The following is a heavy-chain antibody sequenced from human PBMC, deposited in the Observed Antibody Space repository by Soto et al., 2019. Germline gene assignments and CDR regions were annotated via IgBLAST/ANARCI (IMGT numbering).Heavy chain of an antibody. V-gene: IGHV3-23*01. J-gene: IGHJ4*02. Sequence: QPGGSLRLSCAASGFTFSKYALSWVRQAPGKGLEWVSAISGSGGTTHYADSVKGRVTISRDNSKDTVFLQMNSLRAEDTAVYSCAKYDYDRSGPPLAFDYWGQGILVTLSS. D-gene: IGHD3-22*01. CDR3: AKYDYDRSGPPLAFDY. CDR1: GFTFSKYA. CDR2: ISGSGGTT.